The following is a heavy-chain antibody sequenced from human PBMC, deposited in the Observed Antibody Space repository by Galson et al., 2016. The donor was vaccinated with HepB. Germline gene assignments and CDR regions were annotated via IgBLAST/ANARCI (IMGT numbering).Heavy chain of an antibody. CDR2: XFGRGNP. V-gene: IGHV3-53*01. Sequence: SLXXXCAAAGXXVSXXXVTXXXQAXXKGLXXVSVXFGRGNPXYADSVEGRFTISRDNARNTVYLQMNSLRTEDTAVYYCAGYGGNSVWGQGXLVTVSS. D-gene: IGHD4-23*01. J-gene: IGHJ4*02. CDR3: AGYGGNSV. CDR1: GXXVSXXX.